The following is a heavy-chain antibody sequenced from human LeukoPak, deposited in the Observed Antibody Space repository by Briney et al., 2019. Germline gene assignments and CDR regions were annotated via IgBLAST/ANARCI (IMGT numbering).Heavy chain of an antibody. CDR1: GFTFSSHW. J-gene: IGHJ4*02. D-gene: IGHD2-2*01. CDR2: IKQDGGET. CDR3: TRVIVEVPGVSDYCDY. V-gene: IGHV3-7*05. Sequence: GGSLRLSCAASGFTFSSHWMYWVRQAPGKGLEWVANIKQDGGETFYVDSVKGRFTISRDNAKNSLYLQMNSLRAEDTAVYYCTRVIVEVPGVSDYCDYWGQGPMLRVSS.